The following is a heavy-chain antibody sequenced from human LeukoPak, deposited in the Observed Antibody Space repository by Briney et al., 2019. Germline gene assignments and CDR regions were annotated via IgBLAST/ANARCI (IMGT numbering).Heavy chain of an antibody. CDR1: GFTFSDYY. CDR3: AKVPTYYYDSSGYRPLDY. J-gene: IGHJ4*02. V-gene: IGHV3-11*04. Sequence: GGSLRLSCAASGFTFSDYYMSWIRQAPGKGLEWVSYISSGGSTIYYADSVKGRFTISRDNAKNSLYLQMNSLRAEDTAVYYCAKVPTYYYDSSGYRPLDYWGQGTLVTVSS. CDR2: ISSGGSTI. D-gene: IGHD3-22*01.